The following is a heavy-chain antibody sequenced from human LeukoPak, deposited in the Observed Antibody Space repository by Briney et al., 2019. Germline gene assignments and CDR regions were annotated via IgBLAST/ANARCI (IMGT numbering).Heavy chain of an antibody. CDR3: ARHPGSSWYPGRYHYYYYMDV. CDR1: GYTFTGYY. V-gene: IGHV1-2*02. CDR2: INPNSGGT. D-gene: IGHD6-13*01. J-gene: IGHJ6*03. Sequence: ASVKVSCKASGYTFTGYYMHWVRQAPGQGLEWMGWINPNSGGTNYAQKLQGRVTMTTDTSTSTAYMELRSLRSDDTAVYYCARHPGSSWYPGRYHYYYYMDVWGKGTTVTVSS.